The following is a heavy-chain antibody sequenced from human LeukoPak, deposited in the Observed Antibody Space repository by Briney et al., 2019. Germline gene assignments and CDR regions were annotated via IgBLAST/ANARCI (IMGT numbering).Heavy chain of an antibody. V-gene: IGHV3-9*03. J-gene: IGHJ3*02. CDR3: AKDISSGNDAFDI. Sequence: PGGSLRLSCAASGFTFDDYAMHWVRQAPGKGLEWVSGISWNSGSIGYADSVKGRFTISRDNAKNSLYLQMNSLRAEDMALYYCAKDISSGNDAFDIWGQGTMVTVSS. CDR1: GFTFDDYA. D-gene: IGHD6-25*01. CDR2: ISWNSGSI.